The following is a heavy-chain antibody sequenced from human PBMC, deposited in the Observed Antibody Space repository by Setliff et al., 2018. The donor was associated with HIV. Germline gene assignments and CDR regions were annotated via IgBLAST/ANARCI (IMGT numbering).Heavy chain of an antibody. CDR3: VRHTRDTSLAHYYYYIDV. CDR1: GGSISTNSYY. CDR2: VHNSGGT. J-gene: IGHJ6*03. D-gene: IGHD5-18*01. V-gene: IGHV4-39*01. Sequence: PSQTLSLTCTVAGGSISTNSYYWGWIRQSPGKGLEWVGNVHNSGGTYYNPSLKSRVSISVDTSKNQFSLNVNSVTAPDTAVYYCVRHTRDTSLAHYYYYIDVWGKGTTVTVSS.